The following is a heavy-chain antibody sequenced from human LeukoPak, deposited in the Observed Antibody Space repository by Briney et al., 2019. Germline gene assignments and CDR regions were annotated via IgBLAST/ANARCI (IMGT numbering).Heavy chain of an antibody. CDR3: AKGLAIAAAGTSLGY. Sequence: GGSLRLSCTASGFTFDDYAMHWVRQAPGKGLEWVSLISGDGGSTYYADSVKGRFTISRDNSKNSPYLQMNSLRTEDTALYYCAKGLAIAAAGTSLGYWGQGTLVTVSS. CDR1: GFTFDDYA. V-gene: IGHV3-43*02. D-gene: IGHD6-13*01. CDR2: ISGDGGST. J-gene: IGHJ4*02.